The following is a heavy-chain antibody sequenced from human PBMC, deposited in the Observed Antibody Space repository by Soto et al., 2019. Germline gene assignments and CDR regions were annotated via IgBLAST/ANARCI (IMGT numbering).Heavy chain of an antibody. V-gene: IGHV3-7*01. CDR1: GFTFSSYW. D-gene: IGHD3-3*01. J-gene: IGHJ6*04. CDR3: ARLPLSGYPYYYYGMDV. Sequence: PGGSLRLSCAASGFTFSSYWMSWVRQAPGKGLEWVANIKQDGSEKYYVDSVKGRFTISRDNAKNSLYLQMNSLRAEDTAVYYCARLPLSGYPYYYYGMDVWGKGTTVTVSS. CDR2: IKQDGSEK.